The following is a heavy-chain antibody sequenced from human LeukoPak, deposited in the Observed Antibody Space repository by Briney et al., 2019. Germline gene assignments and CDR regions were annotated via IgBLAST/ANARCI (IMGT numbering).Heavy chain of an antibody. V-gene: IGHV1-2*02. D-gene: IGHD3-22*01. CDR1: GYTFTGCY. CDR3: ARGGITMIVVVILQRVWFDP. J-gene: IGHJ5*02. Sequence: ASVKVSCKASGYTFTGCYMHWVRQAPGQGLEWMGWINPNSGGTNYAQTFQGKVTMTRDTSISTAYMELRRLRSDDTAVYYCARGGITMIVVVILQRVWFDPWGQGTLVTVSS. CDR2: INPNSGGT.